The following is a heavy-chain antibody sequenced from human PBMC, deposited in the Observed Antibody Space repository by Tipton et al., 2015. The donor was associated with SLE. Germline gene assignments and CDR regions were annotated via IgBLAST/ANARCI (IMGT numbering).Heavy chain of an antibody. CDR3: ARGVRITMSRGSLDY. V-gene: IGHV4-34*01. Sequence: TLSLTCAVSGGSFSGYYWSWIRQPPEEGLEWIGEINHSGSTNYNPSLESRVTISVDTSKNEFSLKLRSATAADTAIYYCARGVRITMSRGSLDYWGQGTLVTVSS. CDR1: GGSFSGYY. J-gene: IGHJ4*02. D-gene: IGHD3-10*01. CDR2: INHSGST.